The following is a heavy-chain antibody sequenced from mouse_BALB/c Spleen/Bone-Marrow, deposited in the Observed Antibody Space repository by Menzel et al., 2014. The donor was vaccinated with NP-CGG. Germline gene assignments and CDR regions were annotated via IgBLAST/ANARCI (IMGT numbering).Heavy chain of an antibody. J-gene: IGHJ3*01. CDR3: ARTYGSSYFGY. D-gene: IGHD1-1*01. CDR2: IYPGDGDT. Sequence: VQLQQSGPELVKPGASVKISCRASGYAFSSSWMNWVKQRPGQGLEWIGRIYPGDGDTNYNGKFKGKATLTADKSSSTAYMQLSSLTSVDSAVYFCARTYGSSYFGYWGQGTLVTVSA. CDR1: GYAFSSSW. V-gene: IGHV1-82*01.